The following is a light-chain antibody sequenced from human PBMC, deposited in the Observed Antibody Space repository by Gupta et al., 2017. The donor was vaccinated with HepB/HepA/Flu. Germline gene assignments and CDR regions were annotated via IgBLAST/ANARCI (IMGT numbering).Light chain of an antibody. V-gene: IGKV3-20*01. CDR2: GAS. J-gene: IGKJ1*01. Sequence: EIVLTQSPGTLSLSPGERATLSCRASQSISSSSLAWYQQKPGQAPRLLIYGASSRATGIPDRFSGSGSGTDFTLTISRLEPEDFAVYYCHYYSKSPPWTFGQGTKVEIK. CDR1: QSISSSS. CDR3: HYYSKSPPWT.